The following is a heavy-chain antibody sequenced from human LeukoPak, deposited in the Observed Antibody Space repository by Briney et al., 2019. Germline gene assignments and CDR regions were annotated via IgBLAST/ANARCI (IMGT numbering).Heavy chain of an antibody. CDR1: GFTFSSYA. J-gene: IGHJ6*03. CDR3: AKDGGLLWFGELLGHMDV. V-gene: IGHV3-23*01. CDR2: ISGSGGST. Sequence: QAGGSLRLSCAASGFTFSSYAMSWVRQAPGKGLEWVSAISGSGGSTYYADSVKGRFTISRDNSKNTLYLQMNSLRAEDTAVYYCAKDGGLLWFGELLGHMDVWGKGTTVTISS. D-gene: IGHD3-10*01.